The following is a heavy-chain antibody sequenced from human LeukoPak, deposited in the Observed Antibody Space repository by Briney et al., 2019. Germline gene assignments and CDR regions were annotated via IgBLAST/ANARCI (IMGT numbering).Heavy chain of an antibody. CDR3: AILGWYDGDV. J-gene: IGHJ6*04. CDR2: IYYSGST. CDR1: GDSISSSSYY. Sequence: SETLSLTCGVSGDSISSSSYYWGWIRQPPGKGLEWIGSIYYSGSTYYNPSLKSRVTISVDTSKNQFSLKLSSVTAADTAVYYCAILGWYDGDVWGKGTTVIVSS. D-gene: IGHD6-19*01. V-gene: IGHV4-39*01.